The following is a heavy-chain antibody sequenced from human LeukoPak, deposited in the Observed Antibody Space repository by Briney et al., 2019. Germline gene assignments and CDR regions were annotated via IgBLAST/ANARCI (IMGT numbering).Heavy chain of an antibody. CDR2: ISGRAGTT. CDR1: GFTFSNYA. D-gene: IGHD1-7*01. V-gene: IGHV3-23*01. Sequence: PGGCLRLSCAASGFTFSNYAMSWVRQAPGKGLEWVSAISGRAGTTYYADSVKGRFTISRDNSKNTLYLQMNSLRAEDTAVYYCLTVRKYLRVGWNSNFDYWGQGTLVTVSS. J-gene: IGHJ4*02. CDR3: LTVRKYLRVGWNSNFDY.